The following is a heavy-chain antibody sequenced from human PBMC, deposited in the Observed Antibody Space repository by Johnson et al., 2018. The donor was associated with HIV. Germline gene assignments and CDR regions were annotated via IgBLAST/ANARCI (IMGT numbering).Heavy chain of an antibody. CDR2: IRYDGSGK. J-gene: IGHJ3*02. CDR1: GFTFSSYG. D-gene: IGHD3-22*01. V-gene: IGHV3-30*02. Sequence: QVQLVESGGGVVQPGRSLRLSCAASGFTFSSYGMHWVRQAPAKGLEWVAFIRYDGSGKYYADSVNGRFTISRDNSKNTLYLQMNSLRAEDTAVYYCAKDVGNYWPNAFDIWGQGTTVTVSS. CDR3: AKDVGNYWPNAFDI.